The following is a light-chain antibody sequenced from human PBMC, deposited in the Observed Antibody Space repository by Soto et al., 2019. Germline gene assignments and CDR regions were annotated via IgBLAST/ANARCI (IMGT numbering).Light chain of an antibody. V-gene: IGKV1-33*01. CDR2: DAS. CDR3: QQYDTLLPLYT. CDR1: QDISNN. J-gene: IGKJ2*01. Sequence: DIQMTQSPSSLSASVGDRVTITCQASQDISNNLNWYQQKPGKAPKLLISDASNLEAGVPSRFSGSGSGTDFALTISSLLPEDIATYFCQQYDTLLPLYTFGQGTKLQIK.